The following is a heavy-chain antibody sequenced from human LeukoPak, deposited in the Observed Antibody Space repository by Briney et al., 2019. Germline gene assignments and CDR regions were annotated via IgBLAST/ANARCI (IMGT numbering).Heavy chain of an antibody. V-gene: IGHV3-21*01. J-gene: IGHJ4*02. Sequence: RGVSLRLSCAASGVTFSSYSMNWVRQDPGKGLEWVSSISSSSSYIYYADSVKGRFTISRDNAKNSLYLQMNSLRAEDTAVYYCARDRSTTVTTYYGFDYWGQGTLVTVSS. CDR3: ARDRSTTVTTYYGFDY. D-gene: IGHD4-17*01. CDR1: GVTFSSYS. CDR2: ISSSSSYI.